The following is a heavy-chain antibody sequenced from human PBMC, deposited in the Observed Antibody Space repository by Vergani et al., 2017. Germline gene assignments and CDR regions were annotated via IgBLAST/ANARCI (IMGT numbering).Heavy chain of an antibody. CDR1: GYTFTSYY. D-gene: IGHD3-3*01. Sequence: QVQLVQSGAEVKKPGASVKVSCKASGYTFTSYYMHWVRQAPGQGLEWMGRIIPILGIANYAQKFQGRVTITADKSTSTAYMELSSLRSEDTAVYYCARAESYYDFWSGQGYYYYYGMDVWGQGTTVTVSS. CDR3: ARAESYYDFWSGQGYYYYYGMDV. J-gene: IGHJ6*02. CDR2: IIPILGIA. V-gene: IGHV1-69*09.